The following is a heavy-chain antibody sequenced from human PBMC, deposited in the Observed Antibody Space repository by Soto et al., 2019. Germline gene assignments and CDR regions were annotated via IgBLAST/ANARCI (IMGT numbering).Heavy chain of an antibody. CDR1: GYTFTGYY. D-gene: IGHD1-7*01. V-gene: IGHV1-2*04. Sequence: ASVKVSCKASGYTFTGYYMHWVRQAPGQGLEWMGWINPNSGGTNYAQKFQGWVTMTRDTSISTAYMELSRLRSDDTAVYYCARSITGTTFPLDYWGQGTLVTVSS. J-gene: IGHJ4*02. CDR2: INPNSGGT. CDR3: ARSITGTTFPLDY.